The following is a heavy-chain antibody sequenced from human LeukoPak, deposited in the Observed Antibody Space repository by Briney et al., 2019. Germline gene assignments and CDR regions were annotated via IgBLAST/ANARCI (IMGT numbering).Heavy chain of an antibody. CDR1: GGSISNKY. CDR3: ARTTEGGYSYGYFYYYYMDV. Sequence: SETLSLTCTVSGGSISNKYWSWIRQPPGKGLEWIGYIYYSGSTNHNPSLKSRVTILVDTSKNQFSLKLSSVTAADTAVYYCARTTEGGYSYGYFYYYYMDVWGKGTTVTISS. V-gene: IGHV4-59*01. D-gene: IGHD5-18*01. CDR2: IYYSGST. J-gene: IGHJ6*03.